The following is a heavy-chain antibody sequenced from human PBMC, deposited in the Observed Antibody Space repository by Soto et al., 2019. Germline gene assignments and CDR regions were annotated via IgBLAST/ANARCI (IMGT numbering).Heavy chain of an antibody. J-gene: IGHJ6*02. V-gene: IGHV3-74*01. Sequence: VQLVESGGGLVQPGGSLRLSCAASGFTFTNYWMHWVRQAPGRGLVWVSRINSDGSSRFYADSVKGRFTISRGNAETTVDLQMNSLRAEDTAVYYCARGVLNYYGMDVWGQGTTVTVSS. CDR2: INSDGSSR. CDR3: ARGVLNYYGMDV. CDR1: GFTFTNYW.